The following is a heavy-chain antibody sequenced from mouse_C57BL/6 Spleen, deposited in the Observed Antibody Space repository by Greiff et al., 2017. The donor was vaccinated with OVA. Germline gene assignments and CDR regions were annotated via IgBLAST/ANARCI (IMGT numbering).Heavy chain of an antibody. J-gene: IGHJ1*03. D-gene: IGHD2-1*01. CDR3: ARRDYYGNYVWYFDV. Sequence: VQLQQPGAELVMPGASVKLSCKASGYTFTSYWLHWVKQRPGQGLEWIGAIDPSDSYTNYNQKFKGKSSLTVDKSSSTAYMQLSSLTSEDSAVYDCARRDYYGNYVWYFDVWGTGTTVTVSS. CDR1: GYTFTSYW. CDR2: IDPSDSYT. V-gene: IGHV1-69*01.